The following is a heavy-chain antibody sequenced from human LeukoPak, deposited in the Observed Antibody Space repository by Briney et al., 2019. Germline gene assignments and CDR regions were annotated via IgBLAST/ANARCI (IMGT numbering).Heavy chain of an antibody. CDR3: ARDYYWYFDL. V-gene: IGHV3-48*02. Sequence: GGSLRLSCAASGFTFNIYSMNWVRQAPGKGLEWISYITGSGSDISYADSVKGRFTISRDNAKNSLYLQMNSLRDEDTALYYRARDYYWYFDLWGRGTLVTVSS. CDR2: ITGSGSDI. CDR1: GFTFNIYS. J-gene: IGHJ2*01.